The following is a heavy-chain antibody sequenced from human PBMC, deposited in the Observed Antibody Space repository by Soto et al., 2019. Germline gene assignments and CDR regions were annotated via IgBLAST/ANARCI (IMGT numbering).Heavy chain of an antibody. D-gene: IGHD2-15*01. CDR1: GVSITSSGYY. V-gene: IGHV4-31*03. CDR2: VYKTGNT. CDR3: AREGFCSDGRCYRTHYSAY. Sequence: QVHLQESGPGLVKPSQTLSLTCNVSGVSITSSGYYWSWIRQFPGMGLEWIGYVYKTGNTYYNPSLQGRLTMSVDRSKNHGSLEMTSMTAADTAIYCCAREGFCSDGRCYRTHYSAYWDQGALVTVSS. J-gene: IGHJ4*02.